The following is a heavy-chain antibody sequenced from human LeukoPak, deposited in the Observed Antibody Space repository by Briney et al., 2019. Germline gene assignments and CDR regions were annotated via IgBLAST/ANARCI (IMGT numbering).Heavy chain of an antibody. CDR3: ARSYDSSSWYTLYFQH. CDR1: GFTFSSYS. Sequence: GGSLRLSRAASGFTFSSYSMNWVRQAPGKGLEWVSSISSSSSYIYYADSVKGRLTISRDNAKNSLYLQMNSLRAEDTAVYYCARSYDSSSWYTLYFQHWGQGTLVTVSS. J-gene: IGHJ1*01. CDR2: ISSSSSYI. V-gene: IGHV3-21*01. D-gene: IGHD6-13*01.